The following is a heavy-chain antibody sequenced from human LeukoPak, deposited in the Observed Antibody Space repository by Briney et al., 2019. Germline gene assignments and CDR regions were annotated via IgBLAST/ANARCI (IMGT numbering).Heavy chain of an antibody. J-gene: IGHJ5*02. CDR1: GYSINFGHL. CDR2: INHSGRT. V-gene: IGHV4-38-2*02. D-gene: IGHD6-19*01. Sequence: SETLSLTCDVSGYSINFGHLWGWIRQTPGKGLEWIASINHSGRTYYTPSLKSRVTISADTLKNQFSLKVSSVTAEDTAMYFCARESSAVAHGKIRDWLDPWGQGTLVIVSS. CDR3: ARESSAVAHGKIRDWLDP.